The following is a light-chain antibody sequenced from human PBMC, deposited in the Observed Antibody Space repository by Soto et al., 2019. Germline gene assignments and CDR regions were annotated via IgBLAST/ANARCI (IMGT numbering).Light chain of an antibody. Sequence: IPVTQAPASLSASVGARVTITCRASQGISSWLAWYQQKPGKAPKLLIYAASSLQSGVPSRFSVIVSGTDFTLTISRLKPEDCATDDGQQANSFPLTFSGGTKVDI. CDR2: AAS. CDR1: QGISSW. J-gene: IGKJ4*01. V-gene: IGKV1-12*01. CDR3: QQANSFPLT.